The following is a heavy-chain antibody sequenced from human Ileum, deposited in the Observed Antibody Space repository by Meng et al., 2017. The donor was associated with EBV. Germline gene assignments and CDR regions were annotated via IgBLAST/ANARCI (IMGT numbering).Heavy chain of an antibody. CDR1: GGSISSGGYN. CDR2: IYKSGST. D-gene: IGHD3-22*01. Sequence: QVQLQESGPGLVKPSQTLSLTWAVAGGSISSGGYNWSWIRQPPGKGLEWIGYIYKSGSTYYNPSLTSRVTISVDTSKNQFFLKLGSVTAADTGVYYCARGGDTSGYSLDYWGQGILVTVSS. CDR3: ARGGDTSGYSLDY. J-gene: IGHJ4*02. V-gene: IGHV4-30-4*01.